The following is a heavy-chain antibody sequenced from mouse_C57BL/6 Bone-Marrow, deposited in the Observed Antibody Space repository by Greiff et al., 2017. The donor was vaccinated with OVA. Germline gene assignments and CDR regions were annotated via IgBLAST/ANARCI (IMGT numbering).Heavy chain of an antibody. D-gene: IGHD2-3*01. Sequence: EVKLMESGPGLVKPSQSLSLTCSVTGYSITSGYYWNWLRQFPGNKLEWMGYISYDGSNNYNPSLKNRISITRDTSKNQFFLKLNSVTTENTATYYCAREPIYDYFDYWGQGTTLTVSS. CDR3: AREPIYDYFDY. V-gene: IGHV3-6*01. CDR1: GYSITSGYY. J-gene: IGHJ2*01. CDR2: ISYDGSN.